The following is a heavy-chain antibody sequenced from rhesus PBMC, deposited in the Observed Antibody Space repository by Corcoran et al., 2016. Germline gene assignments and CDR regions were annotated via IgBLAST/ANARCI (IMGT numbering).Heavy chain of an antibody. Sequence: QVQLQETGPGLVKPSETLSLTRAVSGGSIISNWWSLIRPPPGKGLEWIGDIDGNGCKTNYNPSLKSRVTISRDASKNQFSLNLNFATAADTAVYYCARAPSGSPPLWGQGVLVTVSS. CDR3: ARAPSGSPPL. CDR1: GGSIISNW. D-gene: IGHD4-29*01. J-gene: IGHJ4*01. CDR2: IDGNGCKT. V-gene: IGHV4-80*01.